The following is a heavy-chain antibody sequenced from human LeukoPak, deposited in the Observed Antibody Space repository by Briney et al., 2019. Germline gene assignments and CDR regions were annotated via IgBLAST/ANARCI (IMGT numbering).Heavy chain of an antibody. CDR3: ARDHNDSSGYYYVDY. CDR1: GFTFSSYE. Sequence: QAGGSLRLSCAASGFTFSSYEMNWVRQAPGKGLEWVSYISSSGSTIYYADSVKGRFTISRDNAKNSLYLQMNSLRAEDTAVYYCARDHNDSSGYYYVDYWGQGTLVTVSS. CDR2: ISSSGSTI. D-gene: IGHD3-22*01. J-gene: IGHJ4*02. V-gene: IGHV3-48*03.